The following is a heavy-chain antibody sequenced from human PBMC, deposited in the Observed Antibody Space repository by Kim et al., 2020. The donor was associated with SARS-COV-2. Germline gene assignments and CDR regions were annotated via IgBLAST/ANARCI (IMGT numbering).Heavy chain of an antibody. V-gene: IGHV4-39*01. D-gene: IGHD4-17*01. CDR3: ARHTHYGDSVHWVNNAFDL. CDR2: VYYSGSI. Sequence: SETLSLTCTVSGGSVSNHNYYWGWIRQPPGKGLEWVGSVYYSGSIFYNPSLKSRFTLSVDMSKSQFSLKLSSVTAADTAVYYCARHTHYGDSVHWVNNAFDLWDQGTLVTVSS. CDR1: GGSVSNHNYY. J-gene: IGHJ3*01.